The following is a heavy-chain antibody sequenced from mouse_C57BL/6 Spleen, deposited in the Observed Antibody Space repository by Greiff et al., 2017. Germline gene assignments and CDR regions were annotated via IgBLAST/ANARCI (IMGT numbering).Heavy chain of an antibody. CDR1: GYTFTSYW. CDR2: IYPSDSET. Sequence: VQLQQPGAELVRPGSSVKLSCKASGYTFTSYWMDWVKQRPGQGLEWIGNIYPSDSETHYNQKFKDKATLTVDKSSSTAYMQLGSLTSEDSAVYYCARSVAPYYYAMDYWGQGTSVTVSS. V-gene: IGHV1-61*01. CDR3: ARSVAPYYYAMDY. J-gene: IGHJ4*01. D-gene: IGHD1-3*01.